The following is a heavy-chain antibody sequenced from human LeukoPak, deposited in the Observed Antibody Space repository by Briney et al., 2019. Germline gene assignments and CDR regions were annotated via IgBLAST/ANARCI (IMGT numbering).Heavy chain of an antibody. CDR2: IAWDDDK. Sequence: ESGPTLVNPTQTLTVTCTFSGFSFDTFGLRVSWIRQPPGKALEWLGRIAWDDDKLYSTSLKTRLTISKDTSKNKVVLTMTNMDPVDTATYYGARGWGRFDDWGQGTLVTVSS. D-gene: IGHD7-27*01. V-gene: IGHV2-70*04. CDR3: ARGWGRFDD. CDR1: GFSFDTFGLR. J-gene: IGHJ4*02.